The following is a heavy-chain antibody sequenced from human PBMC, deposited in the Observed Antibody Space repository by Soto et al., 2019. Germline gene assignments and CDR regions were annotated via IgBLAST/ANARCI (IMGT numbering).Heavy chain of an antibody. CDR2: MYYSGIT. V-gene: IGHV4-39*01. CDR1: GGSVRSSSYY. J-gene: IGHJ5*02. CDR3: TRHRRHYYDRGGNNYFDP. Sequence: QLQLQESGPGLVKPSETLSLTCTVSGGSVRSSSYYWGWIRQPPGKGLEWIGSMYYSGITYYNPSLKIRVTIAVDTSKNQFSLTLSSVTAADTAVYYCTRHRRHYYDRGGNNYFDPWGQGTLVTFSS. D-gene: IGHD3-22*01.